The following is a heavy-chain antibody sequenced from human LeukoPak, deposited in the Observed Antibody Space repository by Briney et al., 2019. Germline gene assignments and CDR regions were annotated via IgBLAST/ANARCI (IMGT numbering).Heavy chain of an antibody. CDR2: ISSSSSTI. CDR3: AREYGDNPYYYYYYMDV. CDR1: GFTFSSYE. J-gene: IGHJ6*03. Sequence: GGSLRLSCAASGFTFSSYEMNWVRQAPGKGLEWVSYISSSSSTIYYADSVKGRFTISRDNAKNSLYLQMNSLRAEDTAVYYCAREYGDNPYYYYYYMDVWGKGTTVTVSS. D-gene: IGHD4-17*01. V-gene: IGHV3-48*01.